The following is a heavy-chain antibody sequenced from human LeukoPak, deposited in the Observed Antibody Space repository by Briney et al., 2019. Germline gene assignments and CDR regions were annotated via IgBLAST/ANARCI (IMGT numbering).Heavy chain of an antibody. CDR3: ARAVRYRFDY. D-gene: IGHD1-14*01. V-gene: IGHV3-23*01. J-gene: IGHJ4*02. Sequence: GGSLRLSCAASGFSFNRYGMSWVRQAPGKGLEWVSTISSSGGSTYYADSVRGRFSISTDNSKNTLYLQMNSLRAEDTAVYYCARAVRYRFDYWGQGTLVTVPS. CDR2: ISSSGGST. CDR1: GFSFNRYG.